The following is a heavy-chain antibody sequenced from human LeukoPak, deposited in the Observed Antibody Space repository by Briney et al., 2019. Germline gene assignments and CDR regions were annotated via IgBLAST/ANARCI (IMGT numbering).Heavy chain of an antibody. CDR2: ISGSGGST. Sequence: GGTLRLSCAASGFTFSSYGLSWVRQAPGKGLEWVSGISGSGGSTNYADSVKGRFTISRDNSKNTLYLQMNSLRAEDTAVYYCAKETSRIGGSMASFDYWGQGTLVTVSS. CDR3: AKETSRIGGSMASFDY. D-gene: IGHD1-26*01. CDR1: GFTFSSYG. J-gene: IGHJ4*02. V-gene: IGHV3-23*01.